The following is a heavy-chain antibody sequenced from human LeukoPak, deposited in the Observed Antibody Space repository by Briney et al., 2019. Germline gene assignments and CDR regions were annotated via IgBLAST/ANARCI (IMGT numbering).Heavy chain of an antibody. Sequence: GGSLRLSCAASGFTFSSYGMHWVRQAPGKGLEWVAVIWYDGSNKYYADSVKGRFTISRDNAKNSLYLQMNSLRAEDTAVYYCAVGGGYYPFDYWGQGTLVTVSS. CDR1: GFTFSSYG. V-gene: IGHV3-33*03. CDR3: AVGGGYYPFDY. J-gene: IGHJ4*02. CDR2: IWYDGSNK. D-gene: IGHD3-16*01.